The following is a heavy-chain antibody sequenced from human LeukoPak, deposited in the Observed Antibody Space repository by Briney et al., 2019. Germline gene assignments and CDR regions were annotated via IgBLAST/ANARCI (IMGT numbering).Heavy chain of an antibody. CDR2: INTDGSST. Sequence: PGGSLRLSCAASGFTFSSYWMHWVRQAPGKGLVWVSRINTDGSSTSYGDSVKGRFTISRDNAKNTLYLQMNSLRAEDTAVYYCARDSPRRWGGSGSSYIPFDYWGQGTLVTVSS. CDR1: GFTFSSYW. CDR3: ARDSPRRWGGSGSSYIPFDY. J-gene: IGHJ4*02. D-gene: IGHD3-10*01. V-gene: IGHV3-74*01.